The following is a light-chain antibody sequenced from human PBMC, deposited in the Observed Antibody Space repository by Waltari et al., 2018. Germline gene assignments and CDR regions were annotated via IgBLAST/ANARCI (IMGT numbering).Light chain of an antibody. Sequence: DIHMAQSPSSLSASVGDRVTLTCRESQSISSYLNWYQQKPGKAPKLLIYAASSLQSGVPSRFSGSGSGTDFTLTISSLQPEDFATYYCQQSYSTPQTFGQGTKVEIK. CDR3: QQSYSTPQT. CDR1: QSISSY. CDR2: AAS. J-gene: IGKJ1*01. V-gene: IGKV1-39*01.